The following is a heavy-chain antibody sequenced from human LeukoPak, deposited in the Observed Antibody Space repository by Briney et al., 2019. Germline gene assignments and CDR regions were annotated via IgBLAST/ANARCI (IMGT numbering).Heavy chain of an antibody. CDR2: IYTSGST. V-gene: IGHV4-61*02. J-gene: IGHJ6*02. CDR1: GGSISSGSYY. CDR3: ARCENYYGMDV. Sequence: KTSQTLSLTCTVSGGSISSGSYYWSWIRQPAGKGLEWIGRIYTSGSTNYNPSLKSRVTISVDTSKNQFSLKLSSVTAAGTAVYYCARCENYYGMDVWGQGTTVTVSS.